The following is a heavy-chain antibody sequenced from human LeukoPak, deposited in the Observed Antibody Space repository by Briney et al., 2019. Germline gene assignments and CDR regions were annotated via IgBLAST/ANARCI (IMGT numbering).Heavy chain of an antibody. J-gene: IGHJ4*02. Sequence: GGSLRLSCAASGFTFSSYAMSWVRQAPGKGLEWVSGISGSDNNTYYPDSVKGRFTISRDNSKNTLYLQMNSLRAEDTAVYYCAKDPWNCEGGFEYWGQGTLVTVSS. CDR1: GFTFSSYA. V-gene: IGHV3-23*01. CDR3: AKDPWNCEGGFEY. D-gene: IGHD1-7*01. CDR2: ISGSDNNT.